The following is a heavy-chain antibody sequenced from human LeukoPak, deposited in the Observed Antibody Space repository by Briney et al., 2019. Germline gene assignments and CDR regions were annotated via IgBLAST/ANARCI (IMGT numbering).Heavy chain of an antibody. CDR3: AKGGRSYWFDP. V-gene: IGHV3-23*01. Sequence: GGSLRLSCAASGFTFSSYAMSWVRRAPGKGLEWVSGISGSGATTSYADSVKGRFTISRDNSKNTLYLQMNSLRAEDTAVYYCAKGGRSYWFDPWGQGTLVTVSS. D-gene: IGHD3-10*01. CDR2: ISGSGATT. CDR1: GFTFSSYA. J-gene: IGHJ5*02.